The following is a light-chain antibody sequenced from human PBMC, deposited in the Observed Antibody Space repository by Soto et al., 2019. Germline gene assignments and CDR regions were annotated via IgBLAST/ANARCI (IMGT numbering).Light chain of an antibody. J-gene: IGKJ3*01. CDR3: QEYGSSPQVT. CDR1: QSVSSNH. CDR2: GAS. V-gene: IGKV3-20*01. Sequence: DIVLTQSPGTLSLSPGERATLSCRASQSVSSNHLAWYQQKPGQAPRLLIYGASSRATGIPDRFSGSGSGTDFTLTISRLEPEDFAVYYCQEYGSSPQVTFGPGTKVDIK.